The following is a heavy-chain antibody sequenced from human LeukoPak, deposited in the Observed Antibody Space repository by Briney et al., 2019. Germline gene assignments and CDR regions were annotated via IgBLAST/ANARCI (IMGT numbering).Heavy chain of an antibody. D-gene: IGHD3-16*01. J-gene: IGHJ3*02. V-gene: IGHV4-39*07. Sequence: SETLSLTCTVSGGSISSRSYYWGWIRQPPGKGLEWIGSIYYSGSTYYNPSLKSRVTISVDTSKNQFSLKLSSVTAADTAVYYCARESSTLGGMTRGAFDIWGQGTMVTVSS. CDR2: IYYSGST. CDR1: GGSISSRSYY. CDR3: ARESSTLGGMTRGAFDI.